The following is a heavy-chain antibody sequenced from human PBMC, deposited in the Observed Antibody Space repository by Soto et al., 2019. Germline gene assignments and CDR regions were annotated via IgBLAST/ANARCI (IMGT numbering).Heavy chain of an antibody. D-gene: IGHD1-1*01. CDR2: ISAYTDNT. J-gene: IGHJ6*02. Sequence: QAQLVQSGSEVREPGASVKVSCKASGYPFTTYGITWVRQAPGQGLEWLGWISAYTDNTNYAQNLQGRVTMTTDTSPSTAYMELRSLRSDDTAVYYCARENWNYDYYYGMDVWGQGTTVTVSS. CDR3: ARENWNYDYYYGMDV. V-gene: IGHV1-18*04. CDR1: GYPFTTYG.